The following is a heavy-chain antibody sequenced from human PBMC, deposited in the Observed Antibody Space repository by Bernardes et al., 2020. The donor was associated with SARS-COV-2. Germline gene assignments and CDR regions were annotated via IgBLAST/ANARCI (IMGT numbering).Heavy chain of an antibody. CDR2: IAYDGSRK. D-gene: IGHD4-17*01. J-gene: IGHJ4*02. Sequence: GGSLRLSRVASGFTFSSFGMHWVRQAPGKGLEWVAVIAYDGSRKYYADSVKGRFTISRDNSKNTLFLEMDSLTSEDSAVYYCAKTPPSTVTTEPYFFDSWGQGTLVTVSS. CDR1: GFTFSSFG. CDR3: AKTPPSTVTTEPYFFDS. V-gene: IGHV3-30*18.